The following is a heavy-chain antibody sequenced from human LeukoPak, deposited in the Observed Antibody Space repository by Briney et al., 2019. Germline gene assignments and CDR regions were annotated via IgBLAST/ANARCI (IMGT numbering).Heavy chain of an antibody. D-gene: IGHD3-22*01. J-gene: IGHJ4*02. Sequence: ASVKVSCKASGYTFTGYYMRWVRQAPGQGLEWMGWINPNSGGTNYAQKFQGRVTMTRDTSISTAYMVLSRPRSDDTAVYYCARGSNYYDSSGLYWGQGTLVTVSS. V-gene: IGHV1-2*02. CDR1: GYTFTGYY. CDR2: INPNSGGT. CDR3: ARGSNYYDSSGLY.